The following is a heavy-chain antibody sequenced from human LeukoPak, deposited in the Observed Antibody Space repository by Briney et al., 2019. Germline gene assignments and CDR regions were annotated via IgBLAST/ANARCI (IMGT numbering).Heavy chain of an antibody. J-gene: IGHJ6*03. CDR1: GFTFSSYA. CDR2: ISGSGGST. V-gene: IGHV3-23*01. D-gene: IGHD2-2*01. CDR3: AKAQRVVPAAMGGYYYYMDV. Sequence: GGSLRLSCAASGFTFSSYAMSWVRQAPGKGLEWVSAISGSGGSTYYADSVKGRFTISRDNSKNTLYLQMNSLRAEDTAVYYCAKAQRVVPAAMGGYYYYMDVWGKGTTVTVSS.